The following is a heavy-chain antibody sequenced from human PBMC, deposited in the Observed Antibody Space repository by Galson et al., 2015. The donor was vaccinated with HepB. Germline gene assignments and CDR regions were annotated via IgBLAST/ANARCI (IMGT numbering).Heavy chain of an antibody. CDR3: ARGHPVVRGVISDMDV. CDR2: IGTIGDT. D-gene: IGHD3-10*01. V-gene: IGHV3-13*01. J-gene: IGHJ6*02. Sequence: SLRLSCAASGFTFSSQDMHWVRQTTGRGLEWVSGIGTIGDTFSSTSVRGRFTISRENAKNSLYLQMNSLRDDDTAVYYCARGHPVVRGVISDMDVWGQGTTVTVSS. CDR1: GFTFSSQD.